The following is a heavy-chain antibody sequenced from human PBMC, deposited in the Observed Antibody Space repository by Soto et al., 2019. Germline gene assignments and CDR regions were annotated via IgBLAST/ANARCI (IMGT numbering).Heavy chain of an antibody. CDR1: GFTFSSYA. D-gene: IGHD2-15*01. J-gene: IGHJ5*02. Sequence: GGSLRLSCAASGFTFSSYAMSWVRLAPGKGLEWVSAISGGGGSTYYADSVKGRFTISRDNSKNTLYLQMNSLRAEDTAVYYCAKGTRMFWFDPWGQGTLVTVSS. V-gene: IGHV3-23*01. CDR3: AKGTRMFWFDP. CDR2: ISGGGGST.